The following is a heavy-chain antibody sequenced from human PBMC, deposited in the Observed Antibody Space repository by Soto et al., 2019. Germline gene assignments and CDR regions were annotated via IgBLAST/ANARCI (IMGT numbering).Heavy chain of an antibody. D-gene: IGHD6-6*01. CDR3: TRGFEYSSSRYQYYMDV. V-gene: IGHV3-49*03. Sequence: PGGSLRLSCTASGFSFGDYAMSWFRQAPGKGLEWVGFIRSKAYGGTTEHAASVKGRFTISRDDSKSIAYLQMNSLKTEDTAVYYCTRGFEYSSSRYQYYMDVWGKGTTVTVSS. J-gene: IGHJ6*03. CDR1: GFSFGDYA. CDR2: IRSKAYGGTT.